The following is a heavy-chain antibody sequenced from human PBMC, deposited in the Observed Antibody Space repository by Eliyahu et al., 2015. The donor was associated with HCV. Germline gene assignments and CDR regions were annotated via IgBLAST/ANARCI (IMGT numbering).Heavy chain of an antibody. V-gene: IGHV1-24*01. Sequence: QVQLVQSGAEVKKPGASVQVSCKVSXYTLTEXSIXWVRQAPGKGLEWMGGFDPEDGETIYAQKFQGRVTMTEDTSTDTAYMELSSLRSEDTAVYYCATAVNTDSSGYYYPEYFQHWGQGTLVTVSS. CDR3: ATAVNTDSSGYYYPEYFQH. CDR2: FDPEDGET. D-gene: IGHD3-22*01. J-gene: IGHJ1*01. CDR1: XYTLTEXS.